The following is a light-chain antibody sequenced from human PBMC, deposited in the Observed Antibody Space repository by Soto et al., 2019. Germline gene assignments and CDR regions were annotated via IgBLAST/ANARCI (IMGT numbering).Light chain of an antibody. J-gene: IGLJ2*01. V-gene: IGLV6-57*04. CDR1: SGSIVNSY. CDR3: QSYDSSTQV. Sequence: NFMLTQPHSVSESPGKTVAISCTRSSGSIVNSYVQWYQQRPGSAPTIVIYEDKQRPSGVPDRFSGSIDSSSNSASLIISGLKTEDEADYYCQSYDSSTQVFGGGTKLTVL. CDR2: EDK.